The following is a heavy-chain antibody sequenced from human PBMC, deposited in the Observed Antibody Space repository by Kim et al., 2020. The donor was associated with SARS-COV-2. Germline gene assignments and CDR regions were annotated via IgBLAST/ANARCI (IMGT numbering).Heavy chain of an antibody. J-gene: IGHJ6*02. CDR3: ARVPRGLTFPPRRNYYYYGMDV. CDR2: IYYSGST. D-gene: IGHD3-9*01. Sequence: SETLSLTCTVSGGSISSYYWSWIRQPPGKGLEWIGYIYYSGSTNYNPSLKSRVTISVDTSKNQFSLKLSSVTAADTAVYYCARVPRGLTFPPRRNYYYYGMDVWGQGTTVTVSS. V-gene: IGHV4-59*13. CDR1: GGSISSYY.